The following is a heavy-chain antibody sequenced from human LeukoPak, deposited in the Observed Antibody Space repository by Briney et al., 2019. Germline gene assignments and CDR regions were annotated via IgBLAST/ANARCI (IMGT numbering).Heavy chain of an antibody. D-gene: IGHD3-22*01. V-gene: IGHV3-21*01. CDR3: ARDMYYYDSSGYHFDY. CDR2: ISSSSSYI. CDR1: GFTFSSYS. J-gene: IGHJ4*02. Sequence: GGSLRLSCAASGFTFSSYSMNWVRQASGKGLEWVSSISSSSSYIYYADSVKGRFTISRDNAKNSLYLQMNSLRAEDTAVYYCARDMYYYDSSGYHFDYWGQGTLVTVSS.